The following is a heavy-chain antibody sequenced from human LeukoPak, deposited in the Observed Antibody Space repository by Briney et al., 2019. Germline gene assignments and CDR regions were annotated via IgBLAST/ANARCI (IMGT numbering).Heavy chain of an antibody. CDR2: INHSGST. Sequence: SETLSLTCAVYGGSFSGYYWSWIRQPPGKGLEWIGEINHSGSTNYNPSLKSRVTISVDTSKNQFSLKLSSVIAADTAVYYCARSMDDFWSGYYPWGQGTLVTVSS. D-gene: IGHD3-3*01. CDR3: ARSMDDFWSGYYP. CDR1: GGSFSGYY. V-gene: IGHV4-34*01. J-gene: IGHJ4*02.